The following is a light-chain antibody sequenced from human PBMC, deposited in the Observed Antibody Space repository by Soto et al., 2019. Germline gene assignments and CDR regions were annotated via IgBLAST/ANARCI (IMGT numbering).Light chain of an antibody. CDR1: QAIRNY. CDR3: QQLNSYPR. J-gene: IGKJ1*01. Sequence: IQLTQSPYSLSASIGDRVTITCRASQAIRNYLAWYQQKPGQAPKLLIYSATTLQSEVPSRFSGSGSGTEFTLTINSLQPEDFATYYCQQLNSYPRFGQGTKVEIK. CDR2: SAT. V-gene: IGKV1-9*01.